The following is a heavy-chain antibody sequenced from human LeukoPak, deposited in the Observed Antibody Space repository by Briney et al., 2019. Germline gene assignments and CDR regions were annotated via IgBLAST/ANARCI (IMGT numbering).Heavy chain of an antibody. CDR1: GGSFSGYY. D-gene: IGHD6-19*01. Sequence: SETLSLTCAVYGGSFSGYYWSWIRQPPGKGLEWIGEINHSGSTNYNPSLKSRVTISVDTPKNQFSLKLSSVTAADTAVYYCARRRYSSGWYDYWGQGTLVTVSS. V-gene: IGHV4-34*01. J-gene: IGHJ4*02. CDR3: ARRRYSSGWYDY. CDR2: INHSGST.